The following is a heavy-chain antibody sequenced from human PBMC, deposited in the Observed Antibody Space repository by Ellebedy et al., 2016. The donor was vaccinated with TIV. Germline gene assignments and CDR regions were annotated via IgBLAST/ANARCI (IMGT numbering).Heavy chain of an antibody. D-gene: IGHD6-19*01. CDR1: GGTFSNYV. J-gene: IGHJ4*02. Sequence: AASVKVSCKASGGTFSNYVISWVRQAPGHGLEWMGRIIPILGIAYYAQKFQGRVTITADKSTSTAYMELSSLRTEDTAVFYCARTVSYSSGWYGYWGQGTLVTVSS. CDR3: ARTVSYSSGWYGY. CDR2: IIPILGIA. V-gene: IGHV1-69*04.